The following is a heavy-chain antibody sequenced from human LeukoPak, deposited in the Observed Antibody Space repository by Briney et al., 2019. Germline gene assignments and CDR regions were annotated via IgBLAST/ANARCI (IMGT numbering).Heavy chain of an antibody. Sequence: GESLKISCKGSGYSFTSYWIGWVRQMPGKGLEWMGIIYPGDSDTRYSPSFQGQVTISADKSISTAYLQWSSLKASDTAMYYCARQFCDILTRLDVWGQGTTVTVSS. CDR2: IYPGDSDT. CDR3: ARQFCDILTRLDV. D-gene: IGHD3-9*01. V-gene: IGHV5-51*01. J-gene: IGHJ6*02. CDR1: GYSFTSYW.